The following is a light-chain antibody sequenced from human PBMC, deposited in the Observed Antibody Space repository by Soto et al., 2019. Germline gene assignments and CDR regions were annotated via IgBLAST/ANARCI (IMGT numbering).Light chain of an antibody. CDR1: SSDVGSYNL. CDR3: CSYAGSVV. CDR2: EVT. J-gene: IGLJ2*01. V-gene: IGLV2-23*02. Sequence: QSALTQPASVSGSPGQSITISCTGTSSDVGSYNLVSWYQQHPGKAPKVMIYEVTKRPSGVSNRFSGSKSGNTASLTSSGLQAEDEADYYCCSYAGSVVFGGGTKLTVL.